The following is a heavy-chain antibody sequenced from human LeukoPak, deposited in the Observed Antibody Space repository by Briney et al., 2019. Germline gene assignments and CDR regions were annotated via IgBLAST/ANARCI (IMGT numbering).Heavy chain of an antibody. CDR1: GFTFSSYW. CDR3: ARDYDYMDV. D-gene: IGHD3-16*01. J-gene: IGHJ6*03. V-gene: IGHV3-7*01. CDR2: INQDESEK. Sequence: GGSLRLSCAASGFTFSSYWMSWVRQAPGKGLEWVANINQDESEKYYVDSVKGRFTIYRDNAKNSLYLQMNSLRAEDTAVHYCARDYDYMDVWGRGTTVTVSS.